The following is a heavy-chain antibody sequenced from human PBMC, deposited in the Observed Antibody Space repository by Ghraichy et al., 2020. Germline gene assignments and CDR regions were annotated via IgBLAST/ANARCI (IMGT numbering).Heavy chain of an antibody. CDR1: GFTFDSYA. V-gene: IGHV3-23*01. Sequence: GGSLRLSCAASGFTFDSYAMSWVRQAPGKGLEWVSGVSGSGGTTYYADSVRGRFTISRDNSKNTLYLQMNSLRAEDTAVYFCAKVGFLSPRGYMDVWGKGTTVTVSS. CDR2: VSGSGGTT. CDR3: AKVGFLSPRGYMDV. D-gene: IGHD3-3*01. J-gene: IGHJ6*03.